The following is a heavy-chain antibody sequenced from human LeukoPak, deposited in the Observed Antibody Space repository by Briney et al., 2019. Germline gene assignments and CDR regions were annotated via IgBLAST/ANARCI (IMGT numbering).Heavy chain of an antibody. CDR3: ARADRGVHDY. CDR2: MDPSDSDT. Sequence: GESLKISCKGSEYSFTTYWIGWVRQMPGKGLEWMGLMDPSDSDTRYSPSFQGQVTISADKSISTAYLQWSSLKASDTAMYYCARADRGVHDYWGQGTLVTVSA. J-gene: IGHJ4*02. V-gene: IGHV5-51*01. D-gene: IGHD3-10*01. CDR1: EYSFTTYW.